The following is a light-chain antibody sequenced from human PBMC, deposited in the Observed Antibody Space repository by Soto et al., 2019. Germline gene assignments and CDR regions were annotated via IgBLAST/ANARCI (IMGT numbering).Light chain of an antibody. CDR2: LNSDGSH. CDR1: SGHSSYA. V-gene: IGLV4-69*01. J-gene: IGLJ2*01. CDR3: QTWGTGIGV. Sequence: QPVLTQSPSASASLGASVKLTSTLSSGHSSYAIAWHQQQPEKGPRYLMKLNSDGSHSKGDGIPDRFSGSSSGAERYLTISSLQSEDEADYYCQTWGTGIGVFGGGTKLTVL.